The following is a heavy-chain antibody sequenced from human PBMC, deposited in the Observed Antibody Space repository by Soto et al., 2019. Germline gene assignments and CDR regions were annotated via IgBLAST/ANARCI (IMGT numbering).Heavy chain of an antibody. V-gene: IGHV4-34*01. CDR2: INHSVDT. J-gene: IGHJ6*02. CDR1: GDSFSGYY. Sequence: SLTCAFYGDSFSGYYWSWVRQPPGKGLEWIGQINHSVDTHYNPSLKTRGTISIDTSKKQFSLNLDSVTAADTAVYFCARGVKCSSCSPLIKLSRLRNGMDLWGQGNTVTSP. D-gene: IGHD6-13*01. CDR3: ARGVKCSSCSPLIKLSRLRNGMDL.